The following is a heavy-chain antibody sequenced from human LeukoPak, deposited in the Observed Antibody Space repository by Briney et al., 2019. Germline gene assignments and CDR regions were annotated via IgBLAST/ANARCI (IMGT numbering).Heavy chain of an antibody. V-gene: IGHV1-69*06. D-gene: IGHD5-18*01. CDR3: AGGRDTAIPDIDY. CDR2: IIPICGTA. Sequence: ASVKVSCKASGGTFSRYAISWVRQAPRQELGWMGGIIPICGTANYAEKFQGRVTITADKSTSTAYMELSSLRSEDTAVYYCAGGRDTAIPDIDYWGQGTLVTVSS. CDR1: GGTFSRYA. J-gene: IGHJ4*02.